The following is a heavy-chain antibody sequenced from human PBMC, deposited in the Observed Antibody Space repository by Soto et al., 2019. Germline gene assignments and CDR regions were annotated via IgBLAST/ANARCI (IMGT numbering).Heavy chain of an antibody. CDR2: INHSGST. CDR3: ARESKDYMTYYYYYMDV. V-gene: IGHV4-34*01. D-gene: IGHD4-4*01. Sequence: SETLSLTCAVYGGSFSGYYWSWIRQPPGKGLEWIGEINHSGSTNYNPSLKSRVTISVDTSKNQFSLKLSSVTAADTAVYYCARESKDYMTYYYYYMDVWGKGTTVTVSS. J-gene: IGHJ6*03. CDR1: GGSFSGYY.